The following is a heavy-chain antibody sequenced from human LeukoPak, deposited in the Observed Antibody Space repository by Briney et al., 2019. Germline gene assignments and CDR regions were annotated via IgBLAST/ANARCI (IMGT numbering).Heavy chain of an antibody. CDR3: AKDLRYYYYGMDV. CDR1: GFTFSSYG. CDR2: ISYDGSNK. D-gene: IGHD5/OR15-5a*01. J-gene: IGHJ6*02. V-gene: IGHV3-30*18. Sequence: GGSLRLSCAASGFTFSSYGMHWVRQAPGKGLKWVAVISYDGSNKYYADSVKGRFTISRDNSKNTLYLQMNSLRAEDTAVYYCAKDLRYYYYGMDVWGQGTTVTASS.